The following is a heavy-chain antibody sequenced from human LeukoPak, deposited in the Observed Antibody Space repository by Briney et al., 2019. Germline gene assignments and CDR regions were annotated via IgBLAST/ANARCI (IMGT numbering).Heavy chain of an antibody. Sequence: PGGSLRLSCTASKFTFSNYAMTWVRQTPGKGLQWVSSISETGGNKYYAESVKGRFTISRDNSKNTLYLQMNGLRDEDTAVYYCVQEARRDGYKLAPVAEHWGQGTLVTVSS. CDR1: KFTFSNYA. J-gene: IGHJ1*01. D-gene: IGHD5-24*01. CDR2: ISETGGNK. CDR3: VQEARRDGYKLAPVAEH. V-gene: IGHV3-23*01.